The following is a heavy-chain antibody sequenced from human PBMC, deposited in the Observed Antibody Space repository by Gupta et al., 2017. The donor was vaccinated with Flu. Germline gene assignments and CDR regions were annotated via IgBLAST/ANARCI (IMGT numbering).Heavy chain of an antibody. V-gene: IGHV3-23*01. CDR1: GFTFSSYA. CDR3: AKERRLWFGETNWFDP. D-gene: IGHD3-10*01. Sequence: EVQLLESGGGLVQPGGSLRLSCAASGFTFSSYAMSWVRQAPGKGLEWVSAISGSGGSTYYADSVKGRFTISRDNSKNTLYLQMNSLRAEDTAVYYCAKERRLWFGETNWFDPWGQGTLVTVSS. CDR2: ISGSGGST. J-gene: IGHJ5*02.